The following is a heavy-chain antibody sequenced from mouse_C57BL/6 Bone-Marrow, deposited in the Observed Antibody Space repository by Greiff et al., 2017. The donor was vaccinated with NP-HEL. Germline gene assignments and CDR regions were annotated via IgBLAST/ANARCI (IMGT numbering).Heavy chain of an antibody. D-gene: IGHD1-1*01. J-gene: IGHJ2*01. CDR1: GYTFTSYW. V-gene: IGHV1-61*01. CDR3: ARYYGSSKRYYFDY. Sequence: VQLQQPGAELVRPGSSVKLSCKASGYTFTSYWMDWVKQRPGQGLEWIRNIYPSDSETHYNQKFKDKAKLTVDKSSSTAYMQLSSLTSEESAVYYCARYYGSSKRYYFDYWGQGTTLTVSS. CDR2: IYPSDSET.